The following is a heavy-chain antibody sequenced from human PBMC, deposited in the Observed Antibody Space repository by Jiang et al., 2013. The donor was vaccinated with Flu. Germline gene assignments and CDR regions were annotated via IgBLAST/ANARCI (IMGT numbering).Heavy chain of an antibody. CDR2: INPNSGGT. D-gene: IGHD3-3*01. V-gene: IGHV1-2*04. CDR1: GYTFTGYY. CDR3: ARVSTYYDFWSGQYYYTWTS. J-gene: IGHJ6*03. Sequence: VQLVESGAEVKKPGASVKVSCKASGYTFTGYYMHWVRQAPGQGLEWMGWINPNSGGTNYAQKFQGWVTMTRDTSISTAYMELSRLRSDDTAVYYCARVSTYYDFWSGQYYYTWTSGAKGHGHRLL.